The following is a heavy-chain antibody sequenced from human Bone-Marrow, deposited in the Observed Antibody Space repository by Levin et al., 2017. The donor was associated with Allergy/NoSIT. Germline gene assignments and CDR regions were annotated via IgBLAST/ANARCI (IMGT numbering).Heavy chain of an antibody. CDR1: GGSISNYY. CDR3: ARRGASGWFYFDS. CDR2: IHYSGST. J-gene: IGHJ4*02. D-gene: IGHD6-19*01. Sequence: SETLSLTCTVSGGSISNYYWGWIRQPPGKGLEWIGYIHYSGSTDYNPSLKSRVTISLDTSKSQFSLRLSSVTAADTAVYYCARRGASGWFYFDSWGQGTLVTVSS. V-gene: IGHV4-59*08.